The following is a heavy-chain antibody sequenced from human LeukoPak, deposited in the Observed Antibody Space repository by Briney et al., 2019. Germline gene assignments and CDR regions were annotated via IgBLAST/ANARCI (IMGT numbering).Heavy chain of an antibody. J-gene: IGHJ4*02. CDR1: GFTFSSYA. Sequence: GGSLRLSCAASGFTFSSYAMSWVRQAPGKGLEWVSAISGSGSTIYYADSVKGRFTISRDNAKNSLYLQMNSLRAEDTAVYYCARVGAYAAVNCWGQGTLVTVSS. CDR3: ARVGAYAAVNC. CDR2: ISGSGSTI. V-gene: IGHV3-23*01. D-gene: IGHD3-16*01.